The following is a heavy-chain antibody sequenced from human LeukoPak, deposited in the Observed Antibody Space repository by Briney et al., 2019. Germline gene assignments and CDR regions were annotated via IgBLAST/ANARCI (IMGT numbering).Heavy chain of an antibody. CDR2: ISYDGSNK. V-gene: IGHV3-30*18. J-gene: IGHJ4*02. CDR3: AKDRGEGGDY. Sequence: GRSLRLSCAASGFTFSSYGMHWVRQAPGKGLEWVAVISYDGSNKYYADSVKGRFTISRDNSKNTLYLQMNSLRAVDTAVYYCAKDRGEGGDYWGQGTLVTVSS. CDR1: GFTFSSYG. D-gene: IGHD4-17*01.